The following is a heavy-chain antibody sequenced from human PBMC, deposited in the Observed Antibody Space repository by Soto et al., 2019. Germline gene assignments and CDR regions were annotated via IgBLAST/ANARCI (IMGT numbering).Heavy chain of an antibody. CDR1: GDSVSSNSAA. Sequence: PSQTLSLPCAISGDSVSSNSAAWNWIRQSPSRGLEWLGRTYYRSKWYNDYAVSVKSRITINPDTSKNQFSLQLNSVTPEDTAVYYCARDNGIAARRPGNWFDPWGQGTLVTVSS. D-gene: IGHD6-6*01. J-gene: IGHJ5*02. V-gene: IGHV6-1*01. CDR2: TYYRSKWYN. CDR3: ARDNGIAARRPGNWFDP.